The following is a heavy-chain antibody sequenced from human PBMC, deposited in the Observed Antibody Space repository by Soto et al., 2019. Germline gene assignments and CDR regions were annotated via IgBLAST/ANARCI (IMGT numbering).Heavy chain of an antibody. Sequence: QLQLQESGPGLVKPSETLSLTCTVSGGSISSSSYYWGWIRQPPGKGLEWIGSIYYSGSTYYNPSLKSRVTISVDTSKNQFSLKLSSVTAADTAVYYCARHGSGSSWYGGWFDPWGQGTLVTVSS. CDR2: IYYSGST. D-gene: IGHD6-13*01. J-gene: IGHJ5*02. CDR3: ARHGSGSSWYGGWFDP. V-gene: IGHV4-39*01. CDR1: GGSISSSSYY.